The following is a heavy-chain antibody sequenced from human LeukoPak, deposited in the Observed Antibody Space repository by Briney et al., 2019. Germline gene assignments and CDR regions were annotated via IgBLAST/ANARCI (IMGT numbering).Heavy chain of an antibody. Sequence: SETLSLTSAVYGGSFSGYYSSWIRHPPGKGLEWIWEITHSGSTNYNPSLTSRVTISVDTSKNQFSLKLSSGSAADTAVYYCARNATRRWLQLSAFDIWGQGTMVTVSS. D-gene: IGHD5-24*01. CDR1: GGSFSGYY. J-gene: IGHJ3*02. CDR2: ITHSGST. CDR3: ARNATRRWLQLSAFDI. V-gene: IGHV4-34*01.